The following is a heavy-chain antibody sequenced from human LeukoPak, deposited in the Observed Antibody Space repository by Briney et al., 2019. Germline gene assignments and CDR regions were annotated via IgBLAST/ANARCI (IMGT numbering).Heavy chain of an antibody. CDR3: ARVDYGEDYYYYGMDV. Sequence: EASVKVSCKASGYTFTGYYMHWVRQAPGQGLEWMGWINPNSGGTNYARKFQGRVTMTRDTSISTAYMELSRLRSDDTAVYYCARVDYGEDYYYYGMDVWGQGTTVTVSS. CDR2: INPNSGGT. CDR1: GYTFTGYY. D-gene: IGHD4-17*01. J-gene: IGHJ6*02. V-gene: IGHV1-2*02.